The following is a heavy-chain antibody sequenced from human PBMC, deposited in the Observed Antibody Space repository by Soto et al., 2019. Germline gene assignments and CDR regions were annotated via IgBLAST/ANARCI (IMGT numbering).Heavy chain of an antibody. J-gene: IGHJ4*02. Sequence: AASGKVSCKASGGTFSTSTFSWVRQAPGQGLEWMGRIIPILNTADYSQKFEDRVMITADQSTNTAYMELRNLRSGDTAIYYCVRNSPIGSTYSGYDAIDHWGQGTLVTVSS. D-gene: IGHD5-12*01. CDR2: IIPILNTA. V-gene: IGHV1-69*08. CDR3: VRNSPIGSTYSGYDAIDH. CDR1: GGTFSTST.